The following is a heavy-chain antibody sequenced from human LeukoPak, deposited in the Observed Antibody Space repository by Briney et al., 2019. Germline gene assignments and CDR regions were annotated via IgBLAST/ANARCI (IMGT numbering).Heavy chain of an antibody. CDR1: GFTFSSYW. CDR3: VRVDTSGYYYELSFDY. V-gene: IGHV3-7*01. J-gene: IGHJ4*01. D-gene: IGHD3-22*01. CDR2: TKKDGSEK. Sequence: PGGSLRLSCAASGFTFSSYWMSWVRQAPGKGLEWVANTKKDGSEKEYVDSVKGRFTISRDNAKNSLYLQMNSLRVEDTAVCYCVRVDTSGYYYELSFDYWGQEPWSPSPQ.